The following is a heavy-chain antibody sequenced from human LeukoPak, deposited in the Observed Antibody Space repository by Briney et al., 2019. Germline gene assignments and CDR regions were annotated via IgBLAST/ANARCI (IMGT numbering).Heavy chain of an antibody. CDR2: TYYSGST. D-gene: IGHD2-2*01. J-gene: IGHJ6*03. CDR3: ARHALLFDIVVVPAATALYYMDV. Sequence: PSETLSLTCTVSGGSISSYYWSWIRQPPGKGLEWIGDTYYSGSTNYNPSLQSRFTISVDTSKKQFSLKLSYVTAADTDVYYCARHALLFDIVVVPAATALYYMDVWGKGTTVSVSS. CDR1: GGSISSYY. V-gene: IGHV4-59*08.